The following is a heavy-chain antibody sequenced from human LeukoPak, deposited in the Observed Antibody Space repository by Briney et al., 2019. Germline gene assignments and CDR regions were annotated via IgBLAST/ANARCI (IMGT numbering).Heavy chain of an antibody. D-gene: IGHD1-26*01. CDR3: ARGPGGGSYSDAFDI. J-gene: IGHJ3*02. CDR1: GDSMSSNY. V-gene: IGHV4-59*01. CDR2: IFHSGST. Sequence: SETLSLTCTVSGDSMSSNYWSWIRPPPGKGLEWVAYIFHSGSTSYNPSLKSRVAISMNTSRNQFSLKLTSVTAADTAVYYCARGPGGGSYSDAFDIWGQGTMVTVSS.